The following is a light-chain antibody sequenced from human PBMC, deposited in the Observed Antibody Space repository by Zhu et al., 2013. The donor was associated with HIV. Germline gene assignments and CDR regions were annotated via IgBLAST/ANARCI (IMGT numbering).Light chain of an antibody. V-gene: IGLV2-8*01. J-gene: IGLJ3*02. CDR2: EVS. Sequence: QSALTQPASVSGSPGQSVTISCTGTSSDVGGYNYVSWYQQHPGKAPKLMIYEVSKRPSGVPDRFSGSKSGNMASLTVSGLQAEGEADYYCSSYAGSNNLVFGGGTKLTVL. CDR1: SSDVGGYNY. CDR3: SSYAGSNNLV.